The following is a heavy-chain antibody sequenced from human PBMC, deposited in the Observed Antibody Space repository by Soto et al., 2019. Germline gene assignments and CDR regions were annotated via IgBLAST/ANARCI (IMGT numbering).Heavy chain of an antibody. CDR2: INPNGGST. V-gene: IGHV1-46*03. CDR3: TRSLMEGDY. Sequence: QVQLVQSGAEVKKPGASVKVSCKASGYTFTSSYIHWVRQAPGQGLEWMAIINPNGGSTNYAQKFQGRVTVTRDTSTSTVYMELSSLTSEVTAVYYCTRSLMEGDYWGQGTLVTVSA. D-gene: IGHD3-10*01. J-gene: IGHJ4*02. CDR1: GYTFTSSY.